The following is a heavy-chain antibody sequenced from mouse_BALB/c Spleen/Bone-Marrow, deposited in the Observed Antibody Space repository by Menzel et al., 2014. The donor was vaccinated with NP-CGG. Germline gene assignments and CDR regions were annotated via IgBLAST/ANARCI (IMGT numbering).Heavy chain of an antibody. V-gene: IGHV1S81*02. J-gene: IGHJ2*01. Sequence: QVQLQQSGAELVKPGASVKLSCKAPGYTFTSYWMHWVKQRPGQGLEWIGEINPSNGRTNYNEKFKNKATLTVDKSSSTAYMQLSSLTSEDSAVYYCARRNGDYWGQGTTLTVSS. CDR1: GYTFTSYW. CDR3: ARRNGDY. CDR2: INPSNGRT.